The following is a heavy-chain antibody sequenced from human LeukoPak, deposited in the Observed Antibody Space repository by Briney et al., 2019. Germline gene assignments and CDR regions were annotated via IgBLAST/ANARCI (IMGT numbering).Heavy chain of an antibody. J-gene: IGHJ2*01. CDR3: ARAAYSSTWYSRYFDL. Sequence: GGSLRLSCAASGFTFRSYDMHWVRQATGKGLEWVSGIGTAGEIYYPGSVKGRFTISRENAKNSLYLQMDSLRAGDTAVYYCARAAYSSTWYSRYFDLWGRGTLVTVSS. CDR1: GFTFRSYD. V-gene: IGHV3-13*01. D-gene: IGHD6-13*01. CDR2: IGTAGEI.